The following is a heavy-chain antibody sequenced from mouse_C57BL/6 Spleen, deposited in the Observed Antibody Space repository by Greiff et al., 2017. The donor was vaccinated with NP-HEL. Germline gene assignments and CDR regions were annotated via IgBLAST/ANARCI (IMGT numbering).Heavy chain of an antibody. D-gene: IGHD2-5*01. CDR3: ARPYSNGAMDY. J-gene: IGHJ4*01. Sequence: QVQLKESGAELVKPGASVKISCKASGYAFSSYWMNWVKQRPGKGLEWIGQIYPGDGDTNYNGKFKGKATLTADKSSSTAYMQLSSLTSEDSAVYFCARPYSNGAMDYWGQGTSVTVSS. V-gene: IGHV1-80*01. CDR1: GYAFSSYW. CDR2: IYPGDGDT.